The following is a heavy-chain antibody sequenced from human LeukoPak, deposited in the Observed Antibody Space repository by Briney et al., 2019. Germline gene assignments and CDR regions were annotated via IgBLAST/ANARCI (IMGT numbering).Heavy chain of an antibody. CDR1: GFTVTNAW. Sequence: GGPLRLSCAASGFTVTNAWMSWVRQAPGKGLEWVGRIKSKTDGGTTDYAAPVKGRFTMSRDDSKNTLYLQMNSLKTEDTAVYYCAATVGTIAGLDYWGQGTLVTVSS. CDR3: AATVGTIAGLDY. CDR2: IKSKTDGGTT. J-gene: IGHJ4*02. V-gene: IGHV3-15*01. D-gene: IGHD5-12*01.